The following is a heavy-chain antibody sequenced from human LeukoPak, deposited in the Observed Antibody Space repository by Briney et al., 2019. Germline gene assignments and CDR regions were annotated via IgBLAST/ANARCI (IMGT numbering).Heavy chain of an antibody. J-gene: IGHJ4*02. D-gene: IGHD3-22*01. CDR2: IYHSGST. Sequence: SETLSLTCTVSGYSISSGYYWGWIRQPPGTGLEWIGSIYHSGSTYYNPSLKSRVTISVDTSKNQFSLKLSSVTAADTAVYYCARDRPVHRYYYDSSGYYPGPIDYWGQGTLVTVSS. CDR1: GYSISSGYY. V-gene: IGHV4-38-2*02. CDR3: ARDRPVHRYYYDSSGYYPGPIDY.